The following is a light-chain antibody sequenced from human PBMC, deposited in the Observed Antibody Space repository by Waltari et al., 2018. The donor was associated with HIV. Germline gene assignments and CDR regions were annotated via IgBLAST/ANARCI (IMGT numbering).Light chain of an antibody. CDR3: SSYTSGDTVL. J-gene: IGLJ3*02. Sequence: QSALTHPASVSGSPGQSLTISCTGTNRHIGFYSLVSWYRQYPGKAPQLIIYGVTSRPSGVSSRFSGSKSGNTASLTISGLHVDDEADYYCSSYTSGDTVLFGGGTKLTVL. CDR1: NRHIGFYSL. V-gene: IGLV2-14*01. CDR2: GVT.